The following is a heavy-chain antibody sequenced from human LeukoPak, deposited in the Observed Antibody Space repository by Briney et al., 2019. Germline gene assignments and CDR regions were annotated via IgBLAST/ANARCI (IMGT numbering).Heavy chain of an antibody. CDR2: INPNSGGT. CDR1: GYTFTGYY. D-gene: IGHD6-13*01. J-gene: IGHJ4*02. Sequence: ASVKVSCKASGYTFTGYYMHWVRQAPGQGLEWMGWINPNSGGTNYAQKFQGRVTMTRDTSISTAYMELRRLRSDDTAVYYCARVFIAAAGTDYWGQGTLVTVSS. CDR3: ARVFIAAAGTDY. V-gene: IGHV1-2*02.